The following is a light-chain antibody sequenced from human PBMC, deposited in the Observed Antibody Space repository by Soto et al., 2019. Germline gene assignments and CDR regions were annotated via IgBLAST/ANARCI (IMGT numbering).Light chain of an antibody. CDR1: SSDIGTYNS. V-gene: IGLV2-14*01. CDR3: CSYTSTYTLV. Sequence: QSALTQPASVSGSPGQSITISCTGTSSDIGTYNSVSWYQHHPGKAPKLLIFEVIDRPSGVSDRFSGSKTGNTASLTISGIQPEDEADYYCCSYTSTYTLVFGGGTQLTVL. J-gene: IGLJ3*02. CDR2: EVI.